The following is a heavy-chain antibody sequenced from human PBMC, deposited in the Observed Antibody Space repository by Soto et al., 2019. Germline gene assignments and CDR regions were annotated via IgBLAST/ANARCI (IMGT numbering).Heavy chain of an antibody. CDR1: GYSSSLGYY. Sequence: ASATLSLTCAVFGYSSSLGYYWGCIRQPPGKALEWIGSTNYAPSLKSRVTISVDTSKKQVSLKLSSVSAAATAVYYCARVGAVSEYYYYYGMDVWGQGTTVTVSS. V-gene: IGHV4-61*08. CDR3: ARVGAVSEYYYYYGMDV. CDR2: T. J-gene: IGHJ6*02. D-gene: IGHD6-19*01.